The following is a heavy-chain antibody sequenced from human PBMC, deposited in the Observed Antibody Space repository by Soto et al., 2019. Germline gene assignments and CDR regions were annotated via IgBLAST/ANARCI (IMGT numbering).Heavy chain of an antibody. CDR2: VDHSGST. CDR1: GGSFSGHY. Sequence: SETLSLTCAVYGGSFSGHYLNWIRQPPGKGLEWIGQVDHSGSTNYNPSLKSRVTISLDTSNNQFSLKLSSVTAADTAVYYCARSVFPWGQGTLVTVSS. V-gene: IGHV4-34*01. J-gene: IGHJ5*02. CDR3: ARSVFP.